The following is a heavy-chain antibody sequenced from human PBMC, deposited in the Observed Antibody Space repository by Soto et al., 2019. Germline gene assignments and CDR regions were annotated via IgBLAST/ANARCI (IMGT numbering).Heavy chain of an antibody. CDR3: ARGHGVIIGAMDV. CDR1: GYRFETYA. V-gene: IGHV1-18*01. J-gene: IGHJ6*02. Sequence: GASVKVSCKSSGYRFETYAMSWVRQAPGQGLEWMGWISSYNIDTYYAPKFQDRVTMTKDTSTGTAYMELRSLRSDDTAVYYCARGHGVIIGAMDVWGQGTTVTV. CDR2: ISSYNIDT. D-gene: IGHD3-3*01.